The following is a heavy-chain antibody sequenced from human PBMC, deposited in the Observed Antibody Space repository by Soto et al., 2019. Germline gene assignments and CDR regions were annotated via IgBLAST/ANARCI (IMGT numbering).Heavy chain of an antibody. CDR1: GFTFSSYG. V-gene: IGHV3-30*18. D-gene: IGHD5-12*01. Sequence: QVQLVESGGGVVQPGRSLRLSCAASGFTFSSYGMHWVRQAPGKGLEWVAVISYDGSNKYYADPVKGRLTISRDNSKNTLYLQMNSLRDEDTAVYYCAKVLAGYSCYDGTFDIWGQGTMVTVSS. J-gene: IGHJ3*02. CDR3: AKVLAGYSCYDGTFDI. CDR2: ISYDGSNK.